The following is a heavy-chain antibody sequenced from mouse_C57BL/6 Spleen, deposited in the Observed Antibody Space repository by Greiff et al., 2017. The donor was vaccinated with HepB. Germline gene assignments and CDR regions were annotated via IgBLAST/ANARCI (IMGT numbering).Heavy chain of an antibody. Sequence: QVQLQQPGAELVKPGASVKMSCKASGYTFTSYWITWVKQRHGQGLEWIGDIYPGSGSTNYNEKFKSKATLTVDTSSSTAYMQLSSLTSEDSAVYDCERGDYGSSPAWFAYWGQGTLVTVSA. CDR1: GYTFTSYW. CDR2: IYPGSGST. CDR3: ERGDYGSSPAWFAY. D-gene: IGHD1-1*01. J-gene: IGHJ3*01. V-gene: IGHV1-55*01.